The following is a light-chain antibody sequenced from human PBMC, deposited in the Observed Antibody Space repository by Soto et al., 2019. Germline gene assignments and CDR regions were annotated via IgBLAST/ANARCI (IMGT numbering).Light chain of an antibody. V-gene: IGKV2-40*01. J-gene: IGKJ2*01. Sequence: DIVLTQTPLFLPVTPGEPASISCRSSQSLLDSNVGNTYLDWHLQKPGQSPQLVNYTATYPSSGVQDRFSGRVSGTDFTLTISRVEAEDVGIYYCVQRTHSPYTFGHGTK. CDR3: VQRTHSPYT. CDR2: TAT. CDR1: QSLLDSNVGNTY.